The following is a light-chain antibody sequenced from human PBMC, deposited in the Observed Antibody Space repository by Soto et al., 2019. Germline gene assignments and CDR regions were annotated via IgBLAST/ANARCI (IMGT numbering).Light chain of an antibody. CDR1: SSNIGSNT. CDR2: SDN. J-gene: IGLJ2*01. Sequence: SVLTQPPSASGTPGQRVTISCSGSSSNIGSNTVNWYQQLPGTAPKLVIYSDNQRPSGVPDRFSGSKSGTSASLAISGLQSEDEAAYYCATWDDSLNGSLFGGGTKLTVL. CDR3: ATWDDSLNGSL. V-gene: IGLV1-44*01.